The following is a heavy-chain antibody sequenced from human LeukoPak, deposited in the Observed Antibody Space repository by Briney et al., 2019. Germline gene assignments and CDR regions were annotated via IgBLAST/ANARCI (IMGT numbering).Heavy chain of an antibody. J-gene: IGHJ4*02. Sequence: GGSLRLSCVASGFMFSSYGMNWVRQAPGKGLEWVSGISGISGSDNSGSTYYAASVKGRFTISRDNSKNTLYLQMDSLRAEDTAVYYCARVFAGHFDYWGQGTLVTVSS. D-gene: IGHD2-21*01. V-gene: IGHV3-23*01. CDR1: GFMFSSYG. CDR3: ARVFAGHFDY. CDR2: ISGISGSDNSGST.